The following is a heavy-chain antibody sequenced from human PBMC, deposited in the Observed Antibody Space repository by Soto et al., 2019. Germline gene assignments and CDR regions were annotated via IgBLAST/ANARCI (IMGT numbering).Heavy chain of an antibody. CDR2: IVPILRTA. Sequence: QVQLVQSGAEVKKPGSSVKVACKVSGDTFSNYVINWVRQAPGQGLEWMGAIVPILRTANYAQKFQGRVTITADEFTITAYMALSGLRSDDTDTYYCAIDTSAPGTFREDASDIWGQGTLVTVSS. CDR3: AIDTSAPGTFREDASDI. D-gene: IGHD6-13*01. CDR1: GDTFSNYV. V-gene: IGHV1-69*12. J-gene: IGHJ3*02.